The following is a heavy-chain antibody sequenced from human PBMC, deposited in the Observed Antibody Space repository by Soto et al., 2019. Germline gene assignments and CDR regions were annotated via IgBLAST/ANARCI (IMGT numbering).Heavy chain of an antibody. CDR2: ILHDGNNK. D-gene: IGHD3-10*01. CDR1: GFTFSNYI. CDR3: ARDDEGGSYCDLGY. V-gene: IGHV3-30-3*01. Sequence: QVQLVESGGGVVQPGRSLRLSCAASGFTFSNYIMHWVRQAPGKGLEWVAIILHDGNNKYYADSVKGRFTISRDNSKNTLYLQMNSLRTEDTAIYYCARDDEGGSYCDLGYWGQGTLVTVS. J-gene: IGHJ4*02.